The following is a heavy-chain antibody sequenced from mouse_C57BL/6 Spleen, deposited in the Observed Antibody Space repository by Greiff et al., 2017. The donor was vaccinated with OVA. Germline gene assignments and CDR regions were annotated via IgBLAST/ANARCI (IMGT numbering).Heavy chain of an antibody. J-gene: IGHJ2*01. CDR2: IDPSDSYT. D-gene: IGHD2-3*01. CDR3: ARRIYDCYLFFDY. CDR1: GYTFTSYW. V-gene: IGHV1-69*01. Sequence: QVQLQQPGAELVMPGASVKLSCKASGYTFTSYWMHWVKQRPGQGLEWIGEIDPSDSYTNYNQKFKGKSTLTVDKSSSTAYMQLSSLTSEDSAVYYCARRIYDCYLFFDYWGQGTTLTVSS.